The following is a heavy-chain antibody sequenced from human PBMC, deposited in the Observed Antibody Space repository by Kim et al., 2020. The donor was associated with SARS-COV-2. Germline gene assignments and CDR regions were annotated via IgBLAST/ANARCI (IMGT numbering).Heavy chain of an antibody. J-gene: IGHJ4*02. V-gene: IGHV3-15*01. CDR3: TTDSPHGDSSGYYFR. Sequence: GGSLRLSCAASGFTFSNAWMSWVRQAPGKGLEWVGRIKSKTDGGTTDYAAPVKGRFTISRDDSKNTLYLQMNSLKTEDTAVYYCTTDSPHGDSSGYYFRWGQGTLVTVSS. CDR1: GFTFSNAW. D-gene: IGHD3-22*01. CDR2: IKSKTDGGTT.